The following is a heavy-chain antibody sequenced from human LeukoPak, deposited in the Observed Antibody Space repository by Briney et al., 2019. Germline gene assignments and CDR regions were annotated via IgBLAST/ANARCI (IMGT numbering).Heavy chain of an antibody. CDR2: VFYTGKT. CDR3: ARGRINHYYHSNTWSPSPHSGFAPLRRAYGMDV. D-gene: IGHD3-22*01. V-gene: IGHV4-39*07. Sequence: SETLSLTCTVSGGSVSTSDYYWGWIRQSPVKGLEWIGDVFYTGKTNYNPSLRGRVTISVDTSKNQFSLKLSSVTAADTAVYYCARGRINHYYHSNTWSPSPHSGFAPLRRAYGMDVWGQGTTVTVSS. J-gene: IGHJ6*02. CDR1: GGSVSTSDYY.